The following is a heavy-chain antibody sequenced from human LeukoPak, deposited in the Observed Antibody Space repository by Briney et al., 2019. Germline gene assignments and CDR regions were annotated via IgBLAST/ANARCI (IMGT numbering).Heavy chain of an antibody. J-gene: IGHJ6*02. V-gene: IGHV3-53*04. D-gene: IGHD2-21*01. CDR1: GFTVSSNY. Sequence: GGSLRLSCAASGFTVSSNYMSWVRQAPGKGLDWVSAIYSGGSTYYADSVKGRFTISRHNSKNTLYLQMISLRSEDTAVYYCASDIPQSYYYGMDVWGQGTTVTVSS. CDR2: IYSGGST. CDR3: ASDIPQSYYYGMDV.